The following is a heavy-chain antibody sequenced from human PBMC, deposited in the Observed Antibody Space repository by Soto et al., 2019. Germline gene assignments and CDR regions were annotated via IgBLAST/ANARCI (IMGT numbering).Heavy chain of an antibody. J-gene: IGHJ4*02. CDR2: LYYTGST. Sequence: QVQLQESGPGLVKPSQTLSLTCSVSGGSISRGGYYWSWIRQHPGKGLECIGYLYYTGSTSYNPSLQSRLTLSVDTSKNQFSLKLSSVTAADTAVYYCASFRGWSTYYFDYWGQGTLVTVSS. CDR3: ASFRGWSTYYFDY. V-gene: IGHV4-31*03. CDR1: GGSISRGGYY. D-gene: IGHD3-10*01.